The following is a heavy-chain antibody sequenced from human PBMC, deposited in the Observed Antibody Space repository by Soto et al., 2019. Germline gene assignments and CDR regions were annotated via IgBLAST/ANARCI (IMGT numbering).Heavy chain of an antibody. CDR3: ARGDCTNGVCYLMSDYYYYGMDV. D-gene: IGHD2-8*01. CDR1: GGTFSSSA. CDR2: IIPIFGTA. J-gene: IGHJ6*02. Sequence: ASVKVSCKASGGTFSSSAISWVRQAPGQGLGWMGGIIPIFGTANYAQKFQGRVTITADESTSTAYMELSSLRSEDTAVYYCARGDCTNGVCYLMSDYYYYGMDVWGQGTTVTVSS. V-gene: IGHV1-69*13.